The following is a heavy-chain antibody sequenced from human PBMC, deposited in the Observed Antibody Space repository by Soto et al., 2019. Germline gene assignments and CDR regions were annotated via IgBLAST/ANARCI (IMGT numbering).Heavy chain of an antibody. Sequence: PSETLSLTCTVSGDSIRSSSYWGWIRQPPGKGLEWIGSIYSTGNTYYNPSLNSQVTISVDTSKNQFSLNVISVTAADTAVYYCRRSSRYSTDVWGQGAAVTVSS. V-gene: IGHV4-39*01. CDR2: IYSTGNT. J-gene: IGHJ6*02. D-gene: IGHD6-13*01. CDR3: RRSSRYSTDV. CDR1: GDSIRSSSY.